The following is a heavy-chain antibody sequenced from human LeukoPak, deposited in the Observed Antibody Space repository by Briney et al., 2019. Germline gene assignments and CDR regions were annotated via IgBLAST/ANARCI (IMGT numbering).Heavy chain of an antibody. J-gene: IGHJ6*02. Sequence: GASVKVSCKASGFTFTSSAVQWVRHARGQRLEWIWWIVVGSGNTNYAQKFQERVTITRDMTTSTAYMELSSLRSEDTAVYYCAATPTFMVRGVSLYYYYYGMDVWGQGTTVTVSS. CDR2: IVVGSGNT. CDR3: AATPTFMVRGVSLYYYYYGMDV. CDR1: GFTFTSSA. D-gene: IGHD3-10*01. V-gene: IGHV1-58*01.